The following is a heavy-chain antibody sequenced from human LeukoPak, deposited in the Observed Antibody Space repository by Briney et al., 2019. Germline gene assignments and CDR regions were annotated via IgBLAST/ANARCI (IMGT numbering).Heavy chain of an antibody. V-gene: IGHV3-21*01. Sequence: GGSLRLSCAASGFTFSSYSMNWVRQAPGKGLEWVSSISSSSSYIYYADSVKGRFTISRDNAKNSLYLQMNSLRAEDTAVYYCARDPLYCSGGSGYPYGGQRTLVTVSS. D-gene: IGHD2-15*01. CDR2: ISSSSSYI. CDR3: ARDPLYCSGGSGYPY. CDR1: GFTFSSYS. J-gene: IGHJ4*02.